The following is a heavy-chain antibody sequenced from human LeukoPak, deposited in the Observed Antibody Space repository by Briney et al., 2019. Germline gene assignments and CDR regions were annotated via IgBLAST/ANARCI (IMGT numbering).Heavy chain of an antibody. D-gene: IGHD1-26*01. CDR1: GFTFSSYA. J-gene: IGHJ3*02. V-gene: IGHV3-30-3*01. CDR3: ARERIVGATGLDAFDI. CDR2: ISYDGSNK. Sequence: GGSLRLSCAASGFTFSSYAMHWVRQAPGKGLEWVAVISYDGSNKYYADSVKGRFTISRDNSKNTLYLQMNSLRAEDTAVYYCARERIVGATGLDAFDIWGQGTMVTISS.